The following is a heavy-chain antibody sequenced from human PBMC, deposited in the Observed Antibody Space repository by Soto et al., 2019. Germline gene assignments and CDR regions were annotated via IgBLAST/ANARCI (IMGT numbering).Heavy chain of an antibody. D-gene: IGHD1-26*01. Sequence: EVQLLESGGGLVQPGGSLRLSCAASGFTFSNYAMSWVRQAPGKGLEWVSAISGSGGSTYYADSVKGRFTISRDTSKNTLYLQMNSLRAEDTAVYYCAKDPVGATHPYYFDFWGLGTLVTVSS. CDR3: AKDPVGATHPYYFDF. V-gene: IGHV3-23*01. CDR2: ISGSGGST. J-gene: IGHJ4*02. CDR1: GFTFSNYA.